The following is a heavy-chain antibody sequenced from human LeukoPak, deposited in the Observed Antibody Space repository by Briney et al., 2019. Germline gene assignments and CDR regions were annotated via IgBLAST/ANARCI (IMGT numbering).Heavy chain of an antibody. CDR3: ARGGGAWYGSSWYSDY. V-gene: IGHV3-30*02. CDR1: DFTFSRYG. J-gene: IGHJ4*02. CDR2: IRFDGTNN. Sequence: GGSLRLSCAASDFTFSRYGFHWVRQAPGKGLEWVAFIRFDGTNNFYADSVKGRFTISRDNSKTTVYLQMNSLRAEDTAVYYCARGGGAWYGSSWYSDYWGQGTLVTVSS. D-gene: IGHD6-13*01.